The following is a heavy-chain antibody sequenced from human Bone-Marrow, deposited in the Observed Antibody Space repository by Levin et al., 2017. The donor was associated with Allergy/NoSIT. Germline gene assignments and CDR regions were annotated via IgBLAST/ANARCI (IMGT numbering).Heavy chain of an antibody. V-gene: IGHV3-43D*03. CDR3: AKDGGHYDDSSRYSLDF. CDR1: GFTFDDYL. CDR2: INWDGGTT. Sequence: GESLKISCAASGFTFDDYLMHWVRQVPGKGLEWVSFINWDGGTTFYADSVKGRFTISRDNSKDSLFLQMDSLRAEDTAFYFCAKDGGHYDDSSRYSLDFWGQGTLVTVSS. D-gene: IGHD3-22*01. J-gene: IGHJ4*02.